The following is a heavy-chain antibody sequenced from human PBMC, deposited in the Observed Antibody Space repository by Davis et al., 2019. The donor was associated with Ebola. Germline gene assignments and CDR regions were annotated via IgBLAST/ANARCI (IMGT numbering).Heavy chain of an antibody. CDR1: AFTTSSYS. V-gene: IGHV3-21*01. CDR3: ARYLSEWRSYSYHYYGMDV. J-gene: IGHJ6*02. CDR2: ISSSSSYI. D-gene: IGHD3-3*01. Sequence: GSLSLSCAVSAFTTSSYSLNWVRQAPGTGLEWVSSISSSSSYIYYADSVKGRFTISRDNAKNSLYLQMNSLRAEDTAVYYCARYLSEWRSYSYHYYGMDVWGQGTTVTVSS.